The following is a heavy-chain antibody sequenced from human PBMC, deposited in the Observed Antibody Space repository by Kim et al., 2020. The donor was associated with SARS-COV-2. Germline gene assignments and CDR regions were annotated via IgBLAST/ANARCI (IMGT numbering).Heavy chain of an antibody. D-gene: IGHD3-22*01. V-gene: IGHV3-13*04. CDR3: ARGPRYYDSSGYYYFDY. CDR2: IGTAGDT. Sequence: GGSLRLSCAASGFTFSSYDMHWVRQATGKGLEWVSAIGTAGDTYYPGSVKGRFTISRENAKNSLYLQMNSLRAGDTAVYYCARGPRYYDSSGYYYFDYWGQGTLVTVSS. J-gene: IGHJ4*02. CDR1: GFTFSSYD.